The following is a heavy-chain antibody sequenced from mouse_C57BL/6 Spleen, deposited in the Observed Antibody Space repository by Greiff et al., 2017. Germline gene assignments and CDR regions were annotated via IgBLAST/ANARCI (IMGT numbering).Heavy chain of an antibody. CDR2: IYPGSGST. D-gene: IGHD2-4*01. V-gene: IGHV1-55*01. CDR1: GYTFTSYW. Sequence: QVQLQQPGAELVKPGASVKLSCKASGYTFTSYWITWVKQRPGQGLEWIGDIYPGSGSTNYNEKFKSKATLTVDTSSSTAYMQLSSLTSEDAAAYNCARLYDYYFDYWGQGTTLTVSS. CDR3: ARLYDYYFDY. J-gene: IGHJ2*01.